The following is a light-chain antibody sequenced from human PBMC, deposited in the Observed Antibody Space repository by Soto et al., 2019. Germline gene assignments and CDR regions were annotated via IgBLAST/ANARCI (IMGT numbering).Light chain of an antibody. CDR3: QQYDKWPPRT. CDR2: GVY. CDR1: QSVSSN. V-gene: IGKV3D-15*01. Sequence: EIVMTQSPATLSVSPGERATLSCRASQSVSSNLAWYQQKPGQAPRLLMYGVYTRAPGTPARSSGSGSGTEFTLTISSLQSEDSAVYYCQQYDKWPPRTFGQGTKVDIK. J-gene: IGKJ1*01.